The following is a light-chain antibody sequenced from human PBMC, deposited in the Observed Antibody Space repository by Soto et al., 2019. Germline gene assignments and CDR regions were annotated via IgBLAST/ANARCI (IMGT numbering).Light chain of an antibody. Sequence: DIQMTQSPSSLSASVGDRVTITCRASQSVTKFLHWYQQKPGKAPKLLIYAASTLQSGVPSRFSGSGSGTDFTLTISSLQPEDFATYYCQQSYSALWTFGQGTKVDIK. CDR3: QQSYSALWT. CDR1: QSVTKF. J-gene: IGKJ1*01. CDR2: AAS. V-gene: IGKV1-39*01.